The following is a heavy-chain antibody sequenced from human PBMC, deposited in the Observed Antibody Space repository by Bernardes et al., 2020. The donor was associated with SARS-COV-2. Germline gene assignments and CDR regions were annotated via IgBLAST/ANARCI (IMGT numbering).Heavy chain of an antibody. J-gene: IGHJ4*02. D-gene: IGHD6-19*01. CDR3: ARTLYESGWLDY. Sequence: TLAKPTQTLTLPYTLSGFSLYTSGVGVGWILQPPGKALEWHAVIYWNDDKRYSPSLKNRLTIARDTSKREVVLTMTYLDSVDTGTYYCARTLYESGWLDYWGQGTLVTVSS. CDR1: GFSLYTSGVG. V-gene: IGHV2-5*01. CDR2: IYWNDDK.